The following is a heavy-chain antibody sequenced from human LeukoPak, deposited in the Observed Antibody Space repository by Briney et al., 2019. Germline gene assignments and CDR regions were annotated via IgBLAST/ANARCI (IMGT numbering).Heavy chain of an antibody. Sequence: SGGSLRLSCAASGFTFSSYGMSWVRQAPGKGLEWVSAISGSGGSTYYADSVKGRFTISRDNSKNMLYLHMNSLRAEDTAVYYCALAAAGFDAFDIWGQGTMVTVSS. V-gene: IGHV3-23*01. CDR2: ISGSGGST. CDR3: ALAAAGFDAFDI. J-gene: IGHJ3*02. CDR1: GFTFSSYG. D-gene: IGHD6-13*01.